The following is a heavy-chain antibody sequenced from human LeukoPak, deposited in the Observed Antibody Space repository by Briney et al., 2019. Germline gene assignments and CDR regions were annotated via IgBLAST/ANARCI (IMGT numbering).Heavy chain of an antibody. V-gene: IGHV3-33*06. CDR2: IWYDGSNK. CDR3: AKGPFGSSSFYFDY. CDR1: GFTFSSYG. Sequence: GGSLRLSCAASGFTFSSYGMHWVRQAPGKGLEWVAVIWYDGSNKYYADSVKGRFTISRDNSKNTLYLQMNSLRAEDTAVYYCAKGPFGSSSFYFDYWGQGTLVTVSS. J-gene: IGHJ4*02. D-gene: IGHD6-6*01.